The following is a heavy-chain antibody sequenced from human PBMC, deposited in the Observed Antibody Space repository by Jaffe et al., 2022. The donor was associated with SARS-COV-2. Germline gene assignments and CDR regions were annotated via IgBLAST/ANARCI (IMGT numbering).Heavy chain of an antibody. D-gene: IGHD3-16*02. J-gene: IGHJ4*02. CDR3: ARAKGDVWGSYRYIHYKEKKETYIDY. Sequence: QVQLQQWGAGLLKPSETLSLTCAVYGGSFSGYYWSWIRQPPGKGLEWIGEINHSGSTNYNPSLKSRVTISVDTSKNQFSLKLSSVTAADTAVYYCARAKGDVWGSYRYIHYKEKKETYIDYWGQGTLVTVSS. CDR2: INHSGST. CDR1: GGSFSGYY. V-gene: IGHV4-34*01.